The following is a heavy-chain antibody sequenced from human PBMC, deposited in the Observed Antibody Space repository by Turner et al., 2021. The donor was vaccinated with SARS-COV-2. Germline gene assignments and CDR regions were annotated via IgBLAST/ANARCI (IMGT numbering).Heavy chain of an antibody. J-gene: IGHJ6*02. Sequence: QVLLLQSVAEVKKPGSSVMVSCMASGYTFTGYYMHWVRQAPGQGLEWMGWINPNSGGTNYAQKYQGRVNMTWDTSISTAYMELSRLRSDDTAVYYCARSRYTYGSYYDYGMDVWGQGTTVTVSS. V-gene: IGHV1-2*02. D-gene: IGHD5-18*01. CDR1: GYTFTGYY. CDR2: INPNSGGT. CDR3: ARSRYTYGSYYDYGMDV.